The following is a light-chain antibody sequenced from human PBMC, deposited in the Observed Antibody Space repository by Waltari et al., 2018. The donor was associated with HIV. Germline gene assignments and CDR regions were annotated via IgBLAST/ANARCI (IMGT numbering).Light chain of an antibody. J-gene: IGLJ2*01. V-gene: IGLV2-14*01. CDR1: SSDVGLYNY. Sequence: QSALTQPASVSGSPGQSIAISCTGTSSDVGLYNYVSWYQQHPGKAPKLRIYDVNEWPSGVSNRFSGSKSGNTASLTISGLQAEDEADYYCSSYTSSNTLVFGGGTKLTVL. CDR2: DVN. CDR3: SSYTSSNTLV.